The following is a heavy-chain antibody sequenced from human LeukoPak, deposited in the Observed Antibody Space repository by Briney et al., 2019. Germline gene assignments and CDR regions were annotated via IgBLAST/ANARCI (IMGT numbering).Heavy chain of an antibody. CDR2: MNPKSGNT. CDR3: TTYSSSWYVWDY. CDR1: GHTFKSND. J-gene: IGHJ4*02. D-gene: IGHD6-13*01. Sequence: GASVKVSCKASGHTFKSNDINWVRQATGQGPEWMGWMNPKSGNTGYAQKFQGRVTMTGNTSISTAYMELSSLRSEDSAVYYCTTYSSSWYVWDYWGQGTLVTVSS. V-gene: IGHV1-8*01.